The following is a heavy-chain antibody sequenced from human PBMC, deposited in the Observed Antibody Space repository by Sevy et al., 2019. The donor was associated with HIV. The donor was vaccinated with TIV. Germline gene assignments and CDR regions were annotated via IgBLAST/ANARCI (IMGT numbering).Heavy chain of an antibody. Sequence: SETLSLTCTVSGGSITSLYWNWIRQPPGKGLEWIANIYSNDHINYNPSLKSRVTLSLDTSKNQFSLRLSSVTAADTAMYYCAGENAWGRGYSWGQGTLVTVSS. J-gene: IGHJ4*02. D-gene: IGHD1-26*01. V-gene: IGHV4-59*08. CDR3: AGENAWGRGYS. CDR1: GGSITSLY. CDR2: IYSNDHI.